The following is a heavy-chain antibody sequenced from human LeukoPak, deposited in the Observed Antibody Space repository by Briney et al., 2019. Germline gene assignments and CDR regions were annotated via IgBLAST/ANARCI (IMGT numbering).Heavy chain of an antibody. Sequence: GGSLRLSCAASGFTFSSYAMSWVRQAPGKGLEWVSAISGSGGSTYYADSVKGRFTISRDNAKNSLYLQMNSLRAEDTAVYYCARGNYYGSGSYFLDYGMDVWGQGTTVTVSS. V-gene: IGHV3-23*01. J-gene: IGHJ6*02. CDR3: ARGNYYGSGSYFLDYGMDV. CDR2: ISGSGGST. D-gene: IGHD3-10*01. CDR1: GFTFSSYA.